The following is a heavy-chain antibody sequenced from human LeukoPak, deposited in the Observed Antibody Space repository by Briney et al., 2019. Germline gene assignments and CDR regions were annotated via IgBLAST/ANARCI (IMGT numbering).Heavy chain of an antibody. CDR2: ISDKGVST. CDR1: GFSFSSYA. V-gene: IGHV3-64D*06. Sequence: GGSLRLSCSVSGFSFSSYAMHWVRQAPGKGLQYVSVISDKGVSTSYADSVKGRFTITRDNSKNTVYLQMSSLRAEDTAVYYCVGDGRDGYNKYFHHWGQGTLVTVSS. J-gene: IGHJ1*01. CDR3: VGDGRDGYNKYFHH. D-gene: IGHD5-24*01.